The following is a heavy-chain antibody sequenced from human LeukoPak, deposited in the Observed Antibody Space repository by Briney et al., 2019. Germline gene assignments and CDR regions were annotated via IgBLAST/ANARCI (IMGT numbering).Heavy chain of an antibody. J-gene: IGHJ6*03. Sequence: KPSETLSLTCAVYGGSFSGYYWSWIRQPPGKGQEWIAEINHSGSTNYNPSLKSRVTISVDTSKNQFSLKLSSVTAADTAVYYCARGSAYGYKYYYYYYMDDWGKGTTVTVSS. CDR1: GGSFSGYY. V-gene: IGHV4-34*01. D-gene: IGHD5-24*01. CDR3: ARGSAYGYKYYYYYYMDD. CDR2: INHSGST.